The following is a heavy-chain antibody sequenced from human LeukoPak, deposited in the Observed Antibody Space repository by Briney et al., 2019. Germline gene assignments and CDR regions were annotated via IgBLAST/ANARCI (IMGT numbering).Heavy chain of an antibody. Sequence: SETLSLTCTVSGGSISSSSYYWGWIRQPPGKGLEWIGSIYYSGSTYYNPSLKSRVTISVDTSKNQFSLKLSSVTAADTAVYYCARGWELLLSSREPNFDYWGQGTLVTVSS. J-gene: IGHJ4*02. CDR1: GGSISSSSYY. V-gene: IGHV4-39*07. D-gene: IGHD1-26*01. CDR2: IYYSGST. CDR3: ARGWELLLSSREPNFDY.